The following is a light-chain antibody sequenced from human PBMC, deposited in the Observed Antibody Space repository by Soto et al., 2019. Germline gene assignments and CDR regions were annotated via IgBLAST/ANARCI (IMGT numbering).Light chain of an antibody. V-gene: IGKV1-8*01. CDR2: AAS. J-gene: IGKJ1*01. CDR3: QQYNSYWT. Sequence: AIRMTQSPSSLSASTGDRVTITFRASQGISSYLAWYQQKPGKAPNLLIYAASTLQSGVPSRFSGSGSGTDFTLTISSLQPEDFATYYCQQYNSYWTFGQGTKVDIK. CDR1: QGISSY.